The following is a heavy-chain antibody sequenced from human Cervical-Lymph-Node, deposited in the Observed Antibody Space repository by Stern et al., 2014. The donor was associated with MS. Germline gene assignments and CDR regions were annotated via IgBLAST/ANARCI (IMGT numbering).Heavy chain of an antibody. D-gene: IGHD3-16*01. CDR1: GGSISSSSYY. CDR3: ARHPRDFVWYFDY. J-gene: IGHJ4*02. V-gene: IGHV4-39*01. Sequence: QLQESGPGLVKPSETLSLTCTVSGGSISSSSYYWGWIRQPPGKGLEWIGSFYYSGSTYYKPSLKSRVNISVHTSKNQFSLKRSSVTAADTAVYYCARHPRDFVWYFDYWGQGTLVTVSS. CDR2: FYYSGST.